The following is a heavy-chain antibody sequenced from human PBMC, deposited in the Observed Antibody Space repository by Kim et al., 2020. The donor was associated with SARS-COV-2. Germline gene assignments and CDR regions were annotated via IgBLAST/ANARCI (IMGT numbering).Heavy chain of an antibody. CDR3: ARGRAGYSAVGAFDI. CDR2: INPNSGGT. J-gene: IGHJ3*02. Sequence: ASVKVSCNASGYTFTGYYMHWVRQAPGQGLEWMGWINPNSGGTNYAQKFQGRVTMTRDTSISTAYMELSRLRSDDTAVYYCARGRAGYSAVGAFDIWGQGTMVTVSS. V-gene: IGHV1-2*02. CDR1: GYTFTGYY. D-gene: IGHD2-2*03.